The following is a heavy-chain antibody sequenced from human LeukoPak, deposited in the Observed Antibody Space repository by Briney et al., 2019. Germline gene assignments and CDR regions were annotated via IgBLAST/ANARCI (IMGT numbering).Heavy chain of an antibody. Sequence: GASVKVSCKASGYTFTNFDINWVRHATGQGLEWMGWMNPNSGNTGYAQKFQGRVTMTMNTSITTAYMELSSLISEDTAVYYCARGPQWRGDSYYIDVWGRGTTVTVSS. V-gene: IGHV1-8*01. CDR1: GYTFTNFD. CDR3: ARGPQWRGDSYYIDV. D-gene: IGHD6-19*01. J-gene: IGHJ6*03. CDR2: MNPNSGNT.